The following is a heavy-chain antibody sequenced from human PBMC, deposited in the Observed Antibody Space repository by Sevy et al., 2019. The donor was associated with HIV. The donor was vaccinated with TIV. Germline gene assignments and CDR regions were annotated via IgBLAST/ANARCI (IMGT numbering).Heavy chain of an antibody. V-gene: IGHV4-59*01. J-gene: IGHJ4*02. D-gene: IGHD1-1*01. CDR3: ARDSAVEPRALVY. Sequence: SETLSLTCNVSGDSISSYFWSWFRQPPGKGLEWIGYIYYSGSSEYNPSLRSRVTISIDTSKKYLSMKLTSVTAADTAVYYCARDSAVEPRALVYWGQGTLVTVSS. CDR1: GDSISSYF. CDR2: IYYSGSS.